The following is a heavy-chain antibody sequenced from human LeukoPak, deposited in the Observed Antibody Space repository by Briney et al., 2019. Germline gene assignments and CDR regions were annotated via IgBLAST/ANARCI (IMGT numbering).Heavy chain of an antibody. V-gene: IGHV4-39*01. J-gene: IGHJ4*02. CDR2: IYYSGST. CDR1: GGSISSSSYY. Sequence: SETLALTCTVSGGSISSSSYYWGWIRQPPGKGLEWIGSIYYSGSTYYNSSLKSRITISVDTSKNQFSLKLTSVTAADTAVYYCASDRSGLSFCFWGQGTLVTVSS. D-gene: IGHD3-22*01. CDR3: ASDRSGLSFCF.